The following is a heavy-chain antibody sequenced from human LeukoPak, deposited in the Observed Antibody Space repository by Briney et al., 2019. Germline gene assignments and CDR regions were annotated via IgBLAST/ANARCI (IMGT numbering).Heavy chain of an antibody. V-gene: IGHV3-48*03. CDR3: ASATNYDFWSGYYNLDY. J-gene: IGHJ4*02. Sequence: AGGSLRLSCAASGFTFSSYEMNWVRQAPGKGLECVSFISSSGNTIYYADSVKGRFTISRDNAKNSLYLQMNSLRAEDTAVYYCASATNYDFWSGYYNLDYWGQGTLVTVSS. D-gene: IGHD3-3*01. CDR2: ISSSGNTI. CDR1: GFTFSSYE.